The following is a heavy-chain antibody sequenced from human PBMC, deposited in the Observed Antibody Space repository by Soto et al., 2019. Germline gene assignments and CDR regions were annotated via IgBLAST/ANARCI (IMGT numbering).Heavy chain of an antibody. CDR1: GGSISEKY. CDR2: IFANGHT. D-gene: IGHD6-13*01. J-gene: IGHJ5*02. CDR3: MASLAASGLNWLDP. Sequence: WETLSLTCIVSGGSISEKYWNWVRQPPGKGLEWIGLIFANGHTDYNPSLKSRVTMSVDASKNQFSLRLTSMTAADTAVYYCMASLAASGLNWLDPWGRGTLVTVSS. V-gene: IGHV4-4*07.